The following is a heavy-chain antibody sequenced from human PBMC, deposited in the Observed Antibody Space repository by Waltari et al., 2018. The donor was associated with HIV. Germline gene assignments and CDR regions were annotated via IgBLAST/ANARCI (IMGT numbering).Heavy chain of an antibody. V-gene: IGHV1-3*01. J-gene: IGHJ4*02. Sequence: QVQLVQSGAEVKKPGASVKVSCKASGYTFTSYAMHWVRQAPGQRLEWRGWINAGNCNTKYSQKFQGRGTITRDTSASTAYMELSSLRSEDTAVYYCARDGYYYDSSGYSSYFDYWGQGTLVTVSS. D-gene: IGHD3-22*01. CDR1: GYTFTSYA. CDR3: ARDGYYYDSSGYSSYFDY. CDR2: INAGNCNT.